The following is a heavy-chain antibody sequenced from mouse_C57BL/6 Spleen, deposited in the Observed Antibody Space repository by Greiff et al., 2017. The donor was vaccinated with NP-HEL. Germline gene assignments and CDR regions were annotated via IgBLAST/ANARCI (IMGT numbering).Heavy chain of an antibody. Sequence: QVQLQQSGAELVKPGASVKISCKASGYAFSSYWMNWVKQRPGKGLEWIGQIYPGDGDTNYNGKFKGKATLTADTSSSTAYMQLSSLTSDDSAVYFCARLGYTPYYFDYWGQGTTLTVSS. V-gene: IGHV1-80*01. CDR1: GYAFSSYW. CDR3: ARLGYTPYYFDY. J-gene: IGHJ2*01. D-gene: IGHD3-1*01. CDR2: IYPGDGDT.